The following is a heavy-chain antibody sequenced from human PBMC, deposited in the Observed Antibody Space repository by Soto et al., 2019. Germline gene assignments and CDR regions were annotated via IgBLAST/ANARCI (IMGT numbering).Heavy chain of an antibody. CDR2: IYHSGST. Sequence: QMQLQESGSGLVKPSQTLSLTCAVSGGSISSGGYSWSWIRQPPGKGLEWIGYIYHSGSTYYNPSLKRRVTTSVDRSKNQFSQKLSSVTAADTTMYYCASRRDGYNYYGYWGQRTLVTVSS. CDR1: GGSISSGGYS. J-gene: IGHJ4*02. CDR3: ASRRDGYNYYGY. D-gene: IGHD5-12*01. V-gene: IGHV4-30-2*01.